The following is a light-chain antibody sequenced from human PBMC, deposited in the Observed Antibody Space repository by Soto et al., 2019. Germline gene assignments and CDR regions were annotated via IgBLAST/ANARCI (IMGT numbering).Light chain of an antibody. CDR2: STS. CDR1: AGAVTSAYY. J-gene: IGLJ2*01. CDR3: LLYYGGAQVL. Sequence: QAVVTQEPSLTVSPGGTVTLTCASSAGAVTSAYYTNWLQQKPGQAPRALIYSTSEKHSWTPARFSGSLLGGEAALTLSAAQPEDEADYYCLLYYGGAQVLFGGGTQLTVL. V-gene: IGLV7-43*01.